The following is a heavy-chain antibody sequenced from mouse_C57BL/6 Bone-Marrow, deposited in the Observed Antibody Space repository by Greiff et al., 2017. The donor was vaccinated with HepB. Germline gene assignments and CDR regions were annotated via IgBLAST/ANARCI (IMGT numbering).Heavy chain of an antibody. CDR1: GYTFTSYG. CDR3: AREIPYYYGSSYENY. Sequence: QVQLQQSGAELARPGASVKLSCKASGYTFTSYGISWVKQSTGQGLEWIGEIYPRSGNTYYNEKFKGKATLTADQSSSTAYMELRSLTSEDSAVYFCAREIPYYYGSSYENYWGQGTTLTVSS. D-gene: IGHD1-1*01. J-gene: IGHJ2*01. CDR2: IYPRSGNT. V-gene: IGHV1-81*01.